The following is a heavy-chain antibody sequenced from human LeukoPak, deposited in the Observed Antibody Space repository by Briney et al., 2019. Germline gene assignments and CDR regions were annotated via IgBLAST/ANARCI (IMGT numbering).Heavy chain of an antibody. CDR2: IYYSGST. J-gene: IGHJ5*02. CDR1: GGSISSSSYY. CDR3: ARDTTHCSSTSCYSNWFDP. D-gene: IGHD2-2*01. V-gene: IGHV4-39*07. Sequence: SETLSLTCTVSGGSISSSSYYWGWIRQPPGKGLEWIGSIYYSGSTYYNPSLKSRVTISVDTSKNQFSLKLSSVTAADTAVYYCARDTTHCSSTSCYSNWFDPWGQGTLVTVSS.